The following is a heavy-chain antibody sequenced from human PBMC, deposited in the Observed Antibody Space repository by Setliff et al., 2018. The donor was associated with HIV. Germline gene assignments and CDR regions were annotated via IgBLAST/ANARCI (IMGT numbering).Heavy chain of an antibody. CDR3: ARRGATVTLYYYYYMDV. CDR1: GGSISSSGYY. J-gene: IGHJ6*03. Sequence: PSETLSLTCTVSGGSISSSGYYWGWIRQPPGRGLEWIGSIYYSGSTYYNPSLKSRVTISVDTSKNQFSLKLSSVTAADTAVYYCARRGATVTLYYYYYMDVWGKGTTVTVSS. CDR2: IYYSGST. V-gene: IGHV4-39*01. D-gene: IGHD4-17*01.